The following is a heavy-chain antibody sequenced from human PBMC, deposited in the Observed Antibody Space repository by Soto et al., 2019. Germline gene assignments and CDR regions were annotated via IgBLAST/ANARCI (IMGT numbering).Heavy chain of an antibody. Sequence: GGSLRLSCTGSEFSFGDYAMTWVRQAQGKGLEWVACIRGKGYGGAVEYAASVQGRFIISRDDSKSIAYLQMNSLRPEDTAVYYCAKDQNTEAGLGYWGQGSLVPVSS. CDR3: AKDQNTEAGLGY. V-gene: IGHV3-49*04. CDR1: EFSFGDYA. CDR2: IRGKGYGGAV. J-gene: IGHJ4*02. D-gene: IGHD6-19*01.